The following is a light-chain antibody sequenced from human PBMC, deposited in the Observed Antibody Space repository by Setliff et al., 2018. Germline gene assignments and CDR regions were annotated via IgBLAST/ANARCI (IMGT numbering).Light chain of an antibody. J-gene: IGLJ1*01. V-gene: IGLV2-8*01. CDR2: EVS. CDR1: SSDVGGYNY. Sequence: QSVLTQPPSASGPPGQSVTISYTGTSSDVGGYNYVSWYQQRPGKAPKLMIYEVSKRPSGVPDRFSGSKSGNTASLTVSGLQAEDEADYYCSSYAGSNNFVFGTGTKVTVL. CDR3: SSYAGSNNFV.